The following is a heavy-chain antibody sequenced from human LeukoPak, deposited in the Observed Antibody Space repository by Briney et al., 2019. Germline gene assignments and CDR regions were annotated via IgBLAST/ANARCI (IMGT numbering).Heavy chain of an antibody. CDR1: GFTLDDYA. CDR2: ISWNSGSI. V-gene: IGHV3-9*01. J-gene: IGHJ3*02. Sequence: GRSLRLSCAASGFTLDDYAMHWVRQAPGKGLEWVSGISWNSGSIGYADSVKGRFTISRDNAKNSLYLQMNSLRAEDTALYYCAKDFKGSAFDIWGQGTMVTVSS. CDR3: AKDFKGSAFDI.